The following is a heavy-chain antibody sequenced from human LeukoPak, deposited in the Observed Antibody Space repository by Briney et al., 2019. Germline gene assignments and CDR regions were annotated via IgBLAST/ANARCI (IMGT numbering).Heavy chain of an antibody. CDR3: ARAYYDSSGYYYGPYYYYYMDV. V-gene: IGHV3-23*01. J-gene: IGHJ6*03. D-gene: IGHD3-22*01. CDR2: ISGSGGST. Sequence: GGSLRLSCAASGFTFSSYAMTWVRQAPGKGLEWVSAISGSGGSTYNADSVKGRFTISRDNSKNTLYLQMNSLRAEDTAVYYCARAYYDSSGYYYGPYYYYYMDVWGKGTTVTVSS. CDR1: GFTFSSYA.